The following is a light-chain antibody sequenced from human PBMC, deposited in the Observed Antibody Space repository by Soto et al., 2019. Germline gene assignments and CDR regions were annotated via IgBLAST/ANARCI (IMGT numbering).Light chain of an antibody. Sequence: IQLTQSPSSLSASVGDRVTITCRASQGISSYLGWYQQKPGKAPKLLIYAASTLQSGVPSRFSGSGSGTEFTLTISSLQPEDFASYYCQKLDTYPLTFGQGTRREIK. CDR1: QGISSY. CDR2: AAS. V-gene: IGKV1-9*01. J-gene: IGKJ5*01. CDR3: QKLDTYPLT.